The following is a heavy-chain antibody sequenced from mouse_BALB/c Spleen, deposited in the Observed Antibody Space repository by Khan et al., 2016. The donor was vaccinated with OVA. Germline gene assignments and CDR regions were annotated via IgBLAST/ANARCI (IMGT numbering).Heavy chain of an antibody. CDR1: GYSITGDYA. J-gene: IGHJ4*01. Sequence: EVQLQELGPGLVKPSQSLSLTCTVTGYSITGDYAWNWIRQFPGNKLEWMGYISYSGSTNYNPSLKSRISITRDTSKNQFFLQLNSVTTEETATYYCARDGSRYNYAMDYWGQGTTVTVSS. V-gene: IGHV3-2*02. CDR2: ISYSGST. CDR3: ARDGSRYNYAMDY. D-gene: IGHD2-3*01.